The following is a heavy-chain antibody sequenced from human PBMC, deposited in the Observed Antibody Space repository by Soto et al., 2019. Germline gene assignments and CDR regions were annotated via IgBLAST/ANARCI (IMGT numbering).Heavy chain of an antibody. CDR2: IKQDGGEK. V-gene: IGHV3-7*03. J-gene: IGHJ6*02. CDR3: VRDQLILPADDFYYGVDV. Sequence: EVQLVESGGGSVQPGESLRLSCVAPGFTFSMYWMSWVRQGPGKGLEWVARIKQDGGEKYYVDSVKGRFTVSRDNAKNSLYLQLHSLRADDAAIYYCVRDQLILPADDFYYGVDVWGQGTTVTVSS. CDR1: GFTFSMYW.